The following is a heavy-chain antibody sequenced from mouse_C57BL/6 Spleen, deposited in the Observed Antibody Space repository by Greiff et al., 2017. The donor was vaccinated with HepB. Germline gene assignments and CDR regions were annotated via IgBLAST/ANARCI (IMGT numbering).Heavy chain of an antibody. CDR2: IHPNSGST. J-gene: IGHJ2*01. CDR3: ARALIITTVVAGGGY. V-gene: IGHV1-64*01. CDR1: GYTFTSYW. Sequence: QVQLQQPGAELVKPGASVKLSCKASGYTFTSYWMHWVKQRPGQGLEWIGMIHPNSGSTNYNEKFKSKATLTVDKSSSTAYMQLSSLTSEDSAVYYCARALIITTVVAGGGYWGQGTTLTVSS. D-gene: IGHD1-1*01.